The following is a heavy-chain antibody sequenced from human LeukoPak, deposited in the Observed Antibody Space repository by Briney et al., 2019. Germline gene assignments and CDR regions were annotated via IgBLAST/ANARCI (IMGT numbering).Heavy chain of an antibody. V-gene: IGHV4-31*03. Sequence: PSETLSLTCTVSGGPISSGDYYWSWIRQLPGEGLEWIGYIYYSGTTNYSPSLKSRVTISVDTSKNQFSLKLSSVTAADTAVYYCARVDDSGYGKFDPWGQGTPVSVSS. CDR3: ARVDDSGYGKFDP. J-gene: IGHJ5*02. CDR1: GGPISSGDYY. CDR2: IYYSGTT. D-gene: IGHD5-12*01.